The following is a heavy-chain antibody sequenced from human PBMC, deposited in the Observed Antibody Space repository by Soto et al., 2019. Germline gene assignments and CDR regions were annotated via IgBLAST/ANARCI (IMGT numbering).Heavy chain of an antibody. CDR1: GGSFSGYY. V-gene: IGHV4-34*01. J-gene: IGHJ5*02. CDR3: ARYSGSYGRNWFDP. D-gene: IGHD1-26*01. Sequence: SETLSLTCAVYGGSFSGYYWSWIRQPPGKGLEWIGDINHSGSTNYNPSLKSRVTISVDTSKNQFSLKLSSVTAADTAVYYCARYSGSYGRNWFDPWGQGTLVTVSS. CDR2: INHSGST.